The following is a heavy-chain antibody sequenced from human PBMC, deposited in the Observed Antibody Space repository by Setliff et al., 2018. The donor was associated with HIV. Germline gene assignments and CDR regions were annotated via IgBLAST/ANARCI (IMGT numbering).Heavy chain of an antibody. CDR2: MYYSGST. Sequence: ASETLSLTCTVSGGSISSSSYYWGWVRQPPGKGLEWIGSMYYSGSTYSTPSLKSRITISLDTSKNQFSLRMRSVTAADTAVYYCARVFVDTAVLRVLEYYFDSWGRGTLVTVSS. J-gene: IGHJ4*02. D-gene: IGHD5-18*01. CDR3: ARVFVDTAVLRVLEYYFDS. CDR1: GGSISSSSYY. V-gene: IGHV4-39*07.